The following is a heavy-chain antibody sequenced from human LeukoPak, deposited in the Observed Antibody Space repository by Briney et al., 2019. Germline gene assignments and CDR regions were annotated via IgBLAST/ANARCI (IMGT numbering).Heavy chain of an antibody. CDR1: GGSISSGGYY. D-gene: IGHD3-22*01. Sequence: SQTLSLTCTVSGGSISSGGYYWSWLRQHPGKGLEWIGYIYYSGSTYYNPSLKSRVTISVDTYKNQFSLKLSSVTAADTAVYYCASLLYYYDSSGYYFYFDYWGQGTLVTVSS. CDR2: IYYSGST. CDR3: ASLLYYYDSSGYYFYFDY. V-gene: IGHV4-31*03. J-gene: IGHJ4*02.